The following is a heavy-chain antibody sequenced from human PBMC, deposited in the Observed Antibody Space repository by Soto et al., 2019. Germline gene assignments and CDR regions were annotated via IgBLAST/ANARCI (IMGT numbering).Heavy chain of an antibody. Sequence: GESLKISCKGSGYSFTSYWIGWVRQMPGKGLEWMGIIYPGDSDTRYSPSFQGQVTISADKSISTAYLQWSSLKASDTAMYYCASQSDYYDSSGPFDIWGQGTTVTVSS. CDR1: GYSFTSYW. V-gene: IGHV5-51*01. J-gene: IGHJ3*02. CDR3: ASQSDYYDSSGPFDI. D-gene: IGHD3-22*01. CDR2: IYPGDSDT.